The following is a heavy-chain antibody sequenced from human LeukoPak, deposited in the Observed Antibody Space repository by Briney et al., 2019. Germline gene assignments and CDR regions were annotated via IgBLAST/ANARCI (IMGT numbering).Heavy chain of an antibody. Sequence: GGPLRLSCAASGFTFSNAWLSWVRQAPGKGLEWVGRIKSKTDVGTTDYAAPVKGRFTISRDDSKNTLYLQMNSLKTEDTAVYYCTTDTIVVVPAAAYYFDYWGQGTLVTVSS. D-gene: IGHD2-2*01. CDR1: GFTFSNAW. CDR2: IKSKTDVGTT. V-gene: IGHV3-15*01. J-gene: IGHJ4*02. CDR3: TTDTIVVVPAAAYYFDY.